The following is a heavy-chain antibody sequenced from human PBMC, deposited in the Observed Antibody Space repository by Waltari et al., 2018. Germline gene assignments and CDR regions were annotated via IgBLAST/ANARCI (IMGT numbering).Heavy chain of an antibody. V-gene: IGHV4-61*02. J-gene: IGHJ4*02. CDR1: GVSISSAGYY. CDR2: VFSGGGT. CDR3: ATGVAARPIYFDN. Sequence: QVRLQESGPGLVKPSQTLSLTCPVSGVSISSAGYYWSWLRQPAGKELEGIGRVFSGGGTHYNPSLQSRVTISVDTSKSQFSLELTSVSAADTAVYYCATGVAARPIYFDNWGQGTLVTVSS. D-gene: IGHD6-6*01.